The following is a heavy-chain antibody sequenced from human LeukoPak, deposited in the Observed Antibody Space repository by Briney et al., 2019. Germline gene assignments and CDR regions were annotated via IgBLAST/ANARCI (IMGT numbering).Heavy chain of an antibody. CDR1: GFTFSTYA. V-gene: IGHV3-23*01. D-gene: IGHD2-2*01. J-gene: IGHJ4*02. Sequence: PGGSLRLSCASSGFTFSTYAMNWVRQAPGEGLEWVSTISSSGFSRYYGDSVKGRFTISRDNSKDTLYLQMKSLRADDTDVYYCTRGLTPAAAEFDYWGQGTLVTVSS. CDR2: ISSSGFSR. CDR3: TRGLTPAAAEFDY.